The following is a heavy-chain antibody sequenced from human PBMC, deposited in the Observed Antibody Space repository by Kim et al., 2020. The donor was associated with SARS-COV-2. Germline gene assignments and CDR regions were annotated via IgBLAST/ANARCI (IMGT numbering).Heavy chain of an antibody. CDR2: IKMRAHGGTA. J-gene: IGHJ6*02. CDR3: FRDYYYSYGMDV. CDR1: GFTFGDYA. V-gene: IGHV3-49*04. Sequence: GGSLRLSCITSGFTFGDYAMSWVRQAPGKGLEWVGLIKMRAHGGTAEYAAAVKGRFTISRDDSKSIAYLQMNSLEIEDTGVYYCFRDYYYSYGMDVWGQATTVTVSS.